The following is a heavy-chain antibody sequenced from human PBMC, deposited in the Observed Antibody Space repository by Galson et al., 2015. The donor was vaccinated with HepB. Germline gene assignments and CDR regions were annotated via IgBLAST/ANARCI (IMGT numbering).Heavy chain of an antibody. J-gene: IGHJ6*02. Sequence: SVKVSCKASGYTFTSYGISWVRQAPGQGLEWMGWISAYNGNTNYAQKLQGRVTMTTDTSTSTAYMELRSLRSDDTAVYYCARDRYCSGGSCYLPNLNNYYYYGMDVWGQGTTVTVSS. V-gene: IGHV1-18*04. D-gene: IGHD2-15*01. CDR1: GYTFTSYG. CDR3: ARDRYCSGGSCYLPNLNNYYYYGMDV. CDR2: ISAYNGNT.